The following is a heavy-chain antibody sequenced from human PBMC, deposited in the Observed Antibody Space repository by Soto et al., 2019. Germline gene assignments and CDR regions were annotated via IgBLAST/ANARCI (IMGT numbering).Heavy chain of an antibody. CDR2: IRTAAYGATT. J-gene: IGHJ3*02. D-gene: IGHD3-3*01. CDR3: SRAIRLSGDSFDI. CDR1: GFTFSDYP. Sequence: PGGSLRLSCSASGFTFSDYPMSWFRQAPGKGLEWVAYIRTAAYGATTEYAASVKDRSTISRDDSESIASLQMSSLKTEDTAVYYCSRAIRLSGDSFDIRGQGTLVTVSS. V-gene: IGHV3-49*03.